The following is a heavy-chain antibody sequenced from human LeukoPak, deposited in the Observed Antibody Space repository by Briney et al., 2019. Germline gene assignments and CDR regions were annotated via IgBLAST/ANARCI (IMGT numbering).Heavy chain of an antibody. Sequence: PGGSLRLSCAASGFTVSSNYMSWVRQAPGKGLEWVSVIYSGGSTYYADSVKGRFTISRDNSKNTLYLQMISLRAEDTAVYYCARDFGKGSYGIDYWGQGTLVTVSS. V-gene: IGHV3-66*01. CDR2: IYSGGST. CDR3: ARDFGKGSYGIDY. CDR1: GFTVSSNY. J-gene: IGHJ4*02. D-gene: IGHD5-18*01.